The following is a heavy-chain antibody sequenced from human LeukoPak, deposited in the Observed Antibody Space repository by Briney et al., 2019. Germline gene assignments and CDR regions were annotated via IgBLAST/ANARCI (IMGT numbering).Heavy chain of an antibody. D-gene: IGHD5-18*01. CDR2: IKQDGSEK. Sequence: PGGSLRLSCAASGFTFSSYGMSWVRQAPGKGLEWVANIKQDGSEKYYVDSVKGRFTISRDNAKNSLYLQMNSLRAEDTAVYYCARGGYSYGPDAFDIWGQGTMVTVSS. V-gene: IGHV3-7*01. CDR1: GFTFSSYG. J-gene: IGHJ3*02. CDR3: ARGGYSYGPDAFDI.